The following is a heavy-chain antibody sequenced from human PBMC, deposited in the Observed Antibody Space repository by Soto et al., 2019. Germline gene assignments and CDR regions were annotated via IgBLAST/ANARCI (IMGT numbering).Heavy chain of an antibody. CDR2: IQSGGNS. CDR1: GGSMTNYY. Sequence: SETLSLTCNVSGGSMTNYYWTWIRQPAGRGLEWIGRIQSGGNSNFNPSLNSRVTMSIDPSKNQFSLKLSSVTAADTALYYCARGLMAVAGRYYYALDVWGRGTTVTSP. D-gene: IGHD6-19*01. V-gene: IGHV4-4*07. CDR3: ARGLMAVAGRYYYALDV. J-gene: IGHJ6*02.